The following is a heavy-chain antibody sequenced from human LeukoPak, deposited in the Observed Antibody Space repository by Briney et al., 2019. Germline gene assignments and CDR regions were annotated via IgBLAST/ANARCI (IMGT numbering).Heavy chain of an antibody. V-gene: IGHV3-7*01. Sequence: GGSLRLSCAASGFTFNTYWMSWVRQAPGKGLEWVANIKQDGSEKHYLDSVKGRFTISRDNAKNSLYLEMNSLRAEDTAVYYCARERREHSGSYRIFDYWGQGTLVTVSS. J-gene: IGHJ4*02. CDR1: GFTFNTYW. CDR2: IKQDGSEK. CDR3: ARERREHSGSYRIFDY. D-gene: IGHD1-26*01.